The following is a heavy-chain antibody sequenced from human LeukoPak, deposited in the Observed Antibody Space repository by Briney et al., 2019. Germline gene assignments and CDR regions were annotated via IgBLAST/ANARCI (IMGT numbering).Heavy chain of an antibody. CDR3: AKTSRVNSGYDSPFDY. CDR1: GFTFSTYA. Sequence: PGGSLRLSCAASGFTFSTYAMSWVRQAPGKGLEWVSDLRGSGTDTCYADSVRGRFTISRDNSKNTLYLQMNSLRAEDTAIYYCAKTSRVNSGYDSPFDYWGQGTLVTVTS. V-gene: IGHV3-23*01. J-gene: IGHJ4*02. D-gene: IGHD5-12*01. CDR2: LRGSGTDT.